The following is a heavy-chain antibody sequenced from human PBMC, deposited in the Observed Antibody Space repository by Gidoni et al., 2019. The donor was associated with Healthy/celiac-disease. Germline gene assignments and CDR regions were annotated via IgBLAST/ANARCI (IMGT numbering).Heavy chain of an antibody. CDR1: GYTFTSYA. CDR3: ARGRLPPYYMDV. CDR2: INAGNGNT. V-gene: IGHV1-3*01. J-gene: IGHJ6*03. Sequence: QVQLVQSGAEVKKPGASGKVSGKASGYTFTSYAMHWVRQAPGQRLEWMGWINAGNGNTKYSQKFQGRVTITRDTSASTAYMELSSLRSEDTAVYYCARGRLPPYYMDVWGKGTTVTVSS. D-gene: IGHD6-25*01.